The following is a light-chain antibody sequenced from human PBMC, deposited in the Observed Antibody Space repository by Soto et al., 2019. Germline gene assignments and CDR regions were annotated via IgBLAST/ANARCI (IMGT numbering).Light chain of an antibody. CDR2: DAS. V-gene: IGKV1-39*01. CDR1: QSISTY. J-gene: IGKJ5*01. Sequence: DIQMTQSPSSLSASVGNRVTITCRASQSISTYLNWYQKKPGKAPNLLIYDASRLQSGVPSRFSGSGGGTDFTLTVNSLQPEDFATYYCQQGYTSAITFGQGTRLEIK. CDR3: QQGYTSAIT.